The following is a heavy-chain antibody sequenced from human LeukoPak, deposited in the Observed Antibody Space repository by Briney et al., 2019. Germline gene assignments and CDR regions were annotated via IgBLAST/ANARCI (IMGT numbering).Heavy chain of an antibody. CDR3: AKGVAYGSSALDY. J-gene: IGHJ4*02. V-gene: IGHV3-30*02. CDR1: RFTLSSYG. CDR2: IRNDGSNK. Sequence: GGSLRLSCAASRFTLSSYGMHWVRQAPGKGLXXXAFIRNDGSNKYYPDSVKGRFTISRDNSKNTLYLQMNSLRAEDTAVYYCAKGVAYGSSALDYWGQGTLVTVSS. D-gene: IGHD3-10*01.